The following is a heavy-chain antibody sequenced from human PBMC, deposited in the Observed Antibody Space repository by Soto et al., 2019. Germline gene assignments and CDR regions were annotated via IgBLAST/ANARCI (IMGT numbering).Heavy chain of an antibody. Sequence: TSETLSLTCTVSGGSISSGGYYWSWIRQHPGKGLEWIGYIYYSGSTYYNPSLKSRVTISVDTSKNQFSLKLSSVTAADTAVYYFARQYYDSSGFYYFDYWGQGTLVTVSS. D-gene: IGHD3-22*01. V-gene: IGHV4-31*03. CDR3: ARQYYDSSGFYYFDY. CDR1: GGSISSGGYY. CDR2: IYYSGST. J-gene: IGHJ4*02.